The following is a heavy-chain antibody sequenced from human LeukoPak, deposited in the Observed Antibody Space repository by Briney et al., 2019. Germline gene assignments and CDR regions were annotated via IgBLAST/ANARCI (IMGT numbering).Heavy chain of an antibody. CDR3: AKRKSSGWTDY. CDR2: IRYDGSNK. D-gene: IGHD6-19*01. V-gene: IGHV3-30*02. CDR1: GFTFTTYW. Sequence: GGSLRLSCAASGFTFTTYWMSWVRQAPGKGLEWVAFIRYDGSNKYYADSVKGRFTISRDNSKNTLYLQMNSLRAEDTAVYYCAKRKSSGWTDYWGQGTLVTVSS. J-gene: IGHJ4*02.